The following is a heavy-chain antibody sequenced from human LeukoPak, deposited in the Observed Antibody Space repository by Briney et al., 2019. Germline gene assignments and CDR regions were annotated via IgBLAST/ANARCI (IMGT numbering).Heavy chain of an antibody. CDR2: IYHSGTT. CDR3: ARRRGYSSVDY. J-gene: IGHJ4*02. CDR1: GYSINNNYY. V-gene: IGHV4-38-2*02. Sequence: PSETLSLTCTVSGYSINNNYYWDWIRQPPGKGLEWIASIYHSGTTYYNPALKSRVTISVDTSKNQFSLKLSSVTAADTAVYYCARRRGYSSVDYWGQGTLVTVSS. D-gene: IGHD5-18*01.